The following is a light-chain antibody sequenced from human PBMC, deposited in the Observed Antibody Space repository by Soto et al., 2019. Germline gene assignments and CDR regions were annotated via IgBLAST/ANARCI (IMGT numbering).Light chain of an antibody. CDR3: QQYYSFPLT. J-gene: IGKJ4*01. CDR2: AAS. Sequence: VIWMTQSPSLLSASTGDRVTISCRMSQVISRSLAWYQQKPGKAPELLIYAASTLQSGVPSRFSGSGSGTDFTLTISCLQSEDFATYYCQQYYSFPLTFGGGTKVEIK. CDR1: QVISRS. V-gene: IGKV1D-8*01.